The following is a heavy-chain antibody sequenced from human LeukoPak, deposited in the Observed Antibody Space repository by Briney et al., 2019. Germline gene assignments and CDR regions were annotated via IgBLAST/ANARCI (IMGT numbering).Heavy chain of an antibody. D-gene: IGHD3-10*01. CDR3: ARSHRVAYYYDSGSYYNEYYYYGMDV. J-gene: IGHJ6*02. CDR1: GGSFSGYS. Sequence: SETLSLTCAVYGGSFSGYSWSWIRQPPGKGLEWIGEINLSGSTTYNPSLKSRVTISVDTSKNQSSLKLSPVTAADRAVYYCARSHRVAYYYDSGSYYNEYYYYGMDVWGQGTTVTVSS. V-gene: IGHV4-34*01. CDR2: INLSGST.